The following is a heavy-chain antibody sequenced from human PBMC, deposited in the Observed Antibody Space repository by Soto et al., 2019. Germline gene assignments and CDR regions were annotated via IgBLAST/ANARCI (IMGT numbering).Heavy chain of an antibody. CDR2: TYYRSKWYN. D-gene: IGHD6-6*01. CDR1: GDSVSSNSAA. J-gene: IGHJ4*02. Sequence: SQTLSLTCAISGDSVSSNSAAWNWIRQSPSRGLEWLGRTYYRSKWYNDYAVSVKSRITINPDTSKNQFSLQLNSVTPEDTAVYYCATRRRSTEFAKKSSSSILKIDYWGQGTLVTVSS. V-gene: IGHV6-1*01. CDR3: ATRRRSTEFAKKSSSSILKIDY.